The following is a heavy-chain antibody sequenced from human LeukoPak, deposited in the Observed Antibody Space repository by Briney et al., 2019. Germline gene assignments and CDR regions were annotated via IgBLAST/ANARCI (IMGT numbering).Heavy chain of an antibody. CDR2: ISDSGTST. V-gene: IGHV3-23*01. D-gene: IGHD3-10*01. Sequence: GGSLRLSCAASGFTFSSYAMIWVRQAPGKGLEWVSLISDSGTSTYYPDSVKGRFTISRDNSKNTVYLQMNSLRAEDTAVYYCAKGVSGYGSGRPFDYWGQGTLVTVPS. CDR1: GFTFSSYA. CDR3: AKGVSGYGSGRPFDY. J-gene: IGHJ4*02.